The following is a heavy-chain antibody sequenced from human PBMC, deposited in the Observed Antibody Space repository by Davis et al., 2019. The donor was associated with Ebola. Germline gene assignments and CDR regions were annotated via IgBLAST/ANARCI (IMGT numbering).Heavy chain of an antibody. CDR3: AEIYWVRYGMDV. CDR2: ISYDGSNK. CDR1: GLIFNNYW. J-gene: IGHJ6*02. Sequence: GGSLRLSCAASGLIFNNYWMSWIRQAPGKGLEWVAVISYDGSNKYYADSVKGRFTISRDNSQNTLSLQMNSLRAEDTAVYYCAEIYWVRYGMDVWGQGTTVTVSS. V-gene: IGHV3-30*03. D-gene: IGHD2-8*02.